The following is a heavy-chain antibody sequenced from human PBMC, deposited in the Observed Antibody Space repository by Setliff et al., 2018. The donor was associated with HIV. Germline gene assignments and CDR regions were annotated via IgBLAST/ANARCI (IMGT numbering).Heavy chain of an antibody. Sequence: GESLKISCAASGFTFSKCPMNWVRQAPGKGLEWVSTISGSGASTFYADSVKGRFTISRDNAKKSLYLQMNSLRAEDTAVYYCARGVDLLTAPSYYYYYMDVWGKGTTVTVSS. V-gene: IGHV3-23*01. J-gene: IGHJ6*03. CDR1: GFTFSKCP. CDR2: ISGSGAST. D-gene: IGHD3-9*01. CDR3: ARGVDLLTAPSYYYYYMDV.